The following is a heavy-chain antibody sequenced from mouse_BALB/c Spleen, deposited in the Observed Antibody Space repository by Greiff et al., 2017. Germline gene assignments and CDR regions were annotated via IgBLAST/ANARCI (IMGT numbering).Heavy chain of an antibody. D-gene: IGHD3-1*01. CDR1: GFNIKDYY. V-gene: IGHV14-1*02. CDR3: ARGLSWDYAMDY. J-gene: IGHJ4*01. CDR2: IDPENGNT. Sequence: EVQLQQSGAELVRPGALVKLSCKASGFNIKDYYMHWVKQRPEQGLEWIGWIDPENGNTIYDPKFQGKASITADTSSNTAYLQLSSLTSEDTAVYYCARGLSWDYAMDYWGQGTSVTVSS.